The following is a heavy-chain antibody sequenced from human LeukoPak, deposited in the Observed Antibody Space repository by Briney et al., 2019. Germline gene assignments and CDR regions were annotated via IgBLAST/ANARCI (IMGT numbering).Heavy chain of an antibody. V-gene: IGHV3-23*01. CDR1: GLTFSNLA. CDR3: VQSPWTHTYVFST. CDR2: MRAVGADT. Sequence: GESLTLPCAASGLTFSNLAMSWVRHAPEEGLVWLYIMRAVGADTHYPDSVKGRFTISRDNPKNTLYLQMNSLRAEDPAVYYCVQSPWTHTYVFSTWGQGTLVTVSS. D-gene: IGHD5-18*01. J-gene: IGHJ5*02.